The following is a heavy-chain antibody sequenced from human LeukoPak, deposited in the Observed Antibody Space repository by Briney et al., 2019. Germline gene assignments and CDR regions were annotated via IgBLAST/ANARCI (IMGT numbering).Heavy chain of an antibody. J-gene: IGHJ4*02. Sequence: GGSLRLSCAASGFTFIKYSMTWVRQAPGKGLEWVSAITGSGAFTDYADSVQGRLTISRDNSKNTLYLQMNSLRAEDTAVYYCAKRSAESSGYFDYWGQGTLVTVSS. V-gene: IGHV3-23*01. CDR3: AKRSAESSGYFDY. CDR2: ITGSGAFT. D-gene: IGHD6-19*01. CDR1: GFTFIKYS.